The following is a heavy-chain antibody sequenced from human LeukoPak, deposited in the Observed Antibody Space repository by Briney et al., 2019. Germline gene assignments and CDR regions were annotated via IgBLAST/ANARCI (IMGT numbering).Heavy chain of an antibody. D-gene: IGHD4-17*01. CDR3: ARGHDYGDYEAPGY. CDR1: GGSISSSSYY. V-gene: IGHV4-39*01. Sequence: PSETLSLTCTVSGGSISSSSYYWGWIRQPPGKGLEWIGSIYYSGSTYYNPSLKSRVTISVDTSKNQFSLKLSSVTAADTAVYYCARGHDYGDYEAPGYWGQGTLVTVSS. CDR2: IYYSGST. J-gene: IGHJ4*02.